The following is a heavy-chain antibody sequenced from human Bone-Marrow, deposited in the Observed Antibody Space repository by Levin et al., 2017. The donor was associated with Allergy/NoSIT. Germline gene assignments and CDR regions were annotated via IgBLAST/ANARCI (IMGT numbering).Heavy chain of an antibody. Sequence: ASVKVSCKASGYIFNEYWMHWVRQAPGQGLEWMGRINPNNGATNYAQKFQGRVTITRDTSISTVYMELSRLRSDDTAVYYCARARIAFWTPLRYYYMDVWGKGTAVTVS. CDR1: GYIFNEYW. D-gene: IGHD3/OR15-3a*01. J-gene: IGHJ6*03. V-gene: IGHV1-2*06. CDR2: INPNNGAT. CDR3: ARARIAFWTPLRYYYMDV.